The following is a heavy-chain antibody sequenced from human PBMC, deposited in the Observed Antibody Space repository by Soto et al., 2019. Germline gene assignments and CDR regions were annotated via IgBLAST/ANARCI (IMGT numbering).Heavy chain of an antibody. V-gene: IGHV3-30-3*01. CDR1: GFTFSSYA. D-gene: IGHD3-3*01. Sequence: QVQLVESGGGVVQPGRSLRLSCAASGFTFSSYAMHWVRQAPGKGLEWVAVISYDGSNKYYADSVKGRFTISRDNSKNTLYLQMNSLGAEDTAVYYCARDRITYYDFWSGYSLYGMDVWGQGTTVTVSS. CDR2: ISYDGSNK. J-gene: IGHJ6*02. CDR3: ARDRITYYDFWSGYSLYGMDV.